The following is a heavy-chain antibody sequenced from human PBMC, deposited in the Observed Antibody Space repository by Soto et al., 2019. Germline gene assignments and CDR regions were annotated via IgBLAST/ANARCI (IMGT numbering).Heavy chain of an antibody. CDR1: GFTFSSYS. CDR2: ISSSSSYI. CDR3: ARAPSSSWFYYYGMDV. Sequence: VGSLRLSCAASGFTFSSYSMNWFRQAPVNWLEWVSSISSSSSYIYYADSVKGRFTISRDNAKNSLYLQMNSLRAEDTAVYYCARAPSSSWFYYYGMDVWGQGTTVTVSS. D-gene: IGHD6-13*01. V-gene: IGHV3-21*01. J-gene: IGHJ6*02.